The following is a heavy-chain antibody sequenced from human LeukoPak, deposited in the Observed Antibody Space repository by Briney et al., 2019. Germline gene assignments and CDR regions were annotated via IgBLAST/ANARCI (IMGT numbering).Heavy chain of an antibody. CDR1: GGYIITSGHY. Sequence: PSETLSLTCTVSGGYIITSGHYWGWIRQPPGKGLEWIGSVYYTGVTSTNPFFRSRMSISVDTSKNQFSLNLTSVTAADAAVYYCARERSSSGGHNWFNPWGQGTLVTVSS. CDR3: ARERSSSGGHNWFNP. J-gene: IGHJ5*02. V-gene: IGHV4-39*07. CDR2: VYYTGVT. D-gene: IGHD4-23*01.